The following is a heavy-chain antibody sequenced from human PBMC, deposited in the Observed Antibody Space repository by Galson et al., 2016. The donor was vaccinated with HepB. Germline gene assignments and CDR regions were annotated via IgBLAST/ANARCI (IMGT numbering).Heavy chain of an antibody. CDR2: ISHSSAYT. CDR1: GFTFSDFY. J-gene: IGHJ3*02. V-gene: IGHV3-11*06. Sequence: SLRLSCAASGFTFSDFYMTWMRRTPGKSLEWVSYISHSSAYTAYADSVKSRFIISRDNVRNSLFLQMSSLRVEDTALYFCARGRAPKTLDTFDIWGQGTMVTVSS. CDR3: ARGRAPKTLDTFDI.